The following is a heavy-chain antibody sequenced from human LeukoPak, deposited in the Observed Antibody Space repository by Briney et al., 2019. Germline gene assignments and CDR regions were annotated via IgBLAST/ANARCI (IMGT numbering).Heavy chain of an antibody. V-gene: IGHV3-7*01. J-gene: IGHJ4*02. CDR3: ARDERYSYTY. Sequence: GGSLRLSCTASGSTFSWYWMTWVRQAPGKGLEWVANIKQDGSEKYYVDSVKGRFTISRDNAKSSLYLQMNSLRAEDTAVYYCARDERYSYTYWGQGTLVTVSS. D-gene: IGHD5-18*01. CDR2: IKQDGSEK. CDR1: GSTFSWYW.